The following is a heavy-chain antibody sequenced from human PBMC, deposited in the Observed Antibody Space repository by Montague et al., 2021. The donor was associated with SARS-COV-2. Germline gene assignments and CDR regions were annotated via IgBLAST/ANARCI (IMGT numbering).Heavy chain of an antibody. Sequence: SLRLSCAASGFTFSSYGMHWVRQAPGKGLEWVAVIWYDGSNKYYADSVKGRFTISRDNSKNTLYLQMNSLRAEDTAVYYCAGVLSYYGMDVWGQGTTVTVSS. J-gene: IGHJ6*02. V-gene: IGHV3-33*01. CDR2: IWYDGSNK. D-gene: IGHD3-10*01. CDR1: GFTFSSYG. CDR3: AGVLSYYGMDV.